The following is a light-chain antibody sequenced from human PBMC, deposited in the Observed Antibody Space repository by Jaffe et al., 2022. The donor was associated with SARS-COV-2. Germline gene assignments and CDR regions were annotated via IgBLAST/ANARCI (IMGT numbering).Light chain of an antibody. CDR2: AAS. J-gene: IGKJ1*01. CDR1: QSVSNN. V-gene: IGKV3-15*01. CDR3: QQYDNWPRT. Sequence: EIVMTQSPATLSLSPGERATLSCRASQSVSNNLAWYQQKPGQAPRLLFYAASTRSSAAPGRFSGSGSGTDFSLTISSLQSEDFAIYYCQQYDNWPRTFGQGTRVEIK.